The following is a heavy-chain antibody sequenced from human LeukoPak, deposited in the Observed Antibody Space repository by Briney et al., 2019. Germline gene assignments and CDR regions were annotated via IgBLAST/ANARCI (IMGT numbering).Heavy chain of an antibody. CDR3: ASSKGYSSGWTLDY. V-gene: IGHV1-69*05. CDR1: GGTFSSYA. Sequence: ASVKVSCKASGGTFSSYAISWVRQAPGQGLEWMGGIIPIFGTANYAQKFQGRDTITTDESTSTAYMELSNLRSEDTAVYYCASSKGYSSGWTLDYWGQGTLVTVSS. CDR2: IIPIFGTA. D-gene: IGHD6-19*01. J-gene: IGHJ4*02.